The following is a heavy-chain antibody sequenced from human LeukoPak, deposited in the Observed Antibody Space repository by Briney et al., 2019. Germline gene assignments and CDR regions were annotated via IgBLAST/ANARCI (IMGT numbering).Heavy chain of an antibody. Sequence: SETLSLTCTVSGGSISSYYWSWIRQPPGKGLEWIGYIYYSGSTNYNPSLESRVTISVDTSRNQFSLELSSVTAADTAVYYCARGRWISGSYYNFDYWAREPWSPSPQ. J-gene: IGHJ4*02. D-gene: IGHD1-26*01. V-gene: IGHV4-59*01. CDR1: GGSISSYY. CDR3: ARGRWISGSYYNFDY. CDR2: IYYSGST.